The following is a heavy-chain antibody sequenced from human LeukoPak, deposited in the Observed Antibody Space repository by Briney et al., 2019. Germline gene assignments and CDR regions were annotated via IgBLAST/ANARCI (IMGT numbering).Heavy chain of an antibody. J-gene: IGHJ4*02. CDR3: AARSTMTDDY. CDR1: GFTLSSYW. D-gene: IGHD3-22*01. CDR2: IKEDGSEK. Sequence: GGSLRLSCAASGFTLSSYWMSWVRQAPGKGLEWVANIKEDGSEKYYVDSVKGRFTISRDNAKNSLYLQMNSLRAEDTAVYYCAARSTMTDDYWGQGTLVTVSS. V-gene: IGHV3-7*01.